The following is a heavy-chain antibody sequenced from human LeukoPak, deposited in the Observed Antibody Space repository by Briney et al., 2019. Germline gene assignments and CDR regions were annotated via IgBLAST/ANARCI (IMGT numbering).Heavy chain of an antibody. D-gene: IGHD6-13*01. Sequence: KPGASVKVSCKASGYTFTSYGISWVRQAPGQGLEWMGWISAYNGNTNYAQKLQGRVTMTTDTSTSTAYMELRSLRSDDTAVYYCARDLYSSSWYGYYYYYMDVWGQGTLVTVSS. CDR2: ISAYNGNT. CDR1: GYTFTSYG. CDR3: ARDLYSSSWYGYYYYYMDV. V-gene: IGHV1-18*01. J-gene: IGHJ6*03.